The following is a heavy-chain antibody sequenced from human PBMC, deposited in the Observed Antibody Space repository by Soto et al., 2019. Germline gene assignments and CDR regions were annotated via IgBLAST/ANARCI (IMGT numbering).Heavy chain of an antibody. J-gene: IGHJ6*03. CDR1: GYTFTGYY. V-gene: IGHV1-2*04. D-gene: IGHD3-9*01. Sequence: QVQLVQSGAEVKKPGASVKVTCKASGYTFTGYYMHWVRQAPGQGLEWMGRINPNSGGTKYAQKFQGWVTMTRDTSISTAYMELSRLRSDDTAVYYCARGKYYDILTGYFSDYYYYMDVWGKGTTVTVSS. CDR2: INPNSGGT. CDR3: ARGKYYDILTGYFSDYYYYMDV.